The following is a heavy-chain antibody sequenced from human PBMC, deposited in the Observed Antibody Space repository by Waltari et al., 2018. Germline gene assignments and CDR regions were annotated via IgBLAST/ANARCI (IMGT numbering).Heavy chain of an antibody. J-gene: IGHJ4*02. CDR3: ARSPTGHGELDY. Sequence: QPQLQESGPGLVKPSATLSLTCSLPGGSINPNYWTWIRQPAGERPGWIGRIYSDGSTVYSPSFNSRVSMSIDTSKNQFSLSLYSVTAADTAVYYCARSPTGHGELDYWGPGTLVTVSS. CDR1: GGSINPNY. D-gene: IGHD2-21*01. V-gene: IGHV4-4*07. CDR2: IYSDGST.